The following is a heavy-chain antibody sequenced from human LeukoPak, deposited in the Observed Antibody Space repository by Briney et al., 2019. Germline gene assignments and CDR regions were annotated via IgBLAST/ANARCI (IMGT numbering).Heavy chain of an antibody. CDR1: GNYW. J-gene: IGHJ4*02. D-gene: IGHD1-26*01. V-gene: IGHV3-74*01. CDR2: IKGDGSSI. Sequence: GGSLRLSCAASGNYWMHWVRQTPGKGLVWVSRIKGDGSSISHADSVKGRFTISRDNAKNTLDLQMNNLRVEDTAVYYCVRDGVGAPPFDYWGEGVLVTVSS. CDR3: VRDGVGAPPFDY.